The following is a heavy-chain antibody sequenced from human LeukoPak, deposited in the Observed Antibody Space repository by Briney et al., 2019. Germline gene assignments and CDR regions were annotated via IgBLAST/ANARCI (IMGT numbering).Heavy chain of an antibody. CDR3: ARDREDYGDYVGYYYYMDV. Sequence: GGSLRLSCAASGFTFSSYSMNWVRQAPGKGLEWVSSISSSSSYTYYADSVKGRFTISRDNAKNSLYLQMNSLRAEDTAVYYCARDREDYGDYVGYYYYMDVWGKGTTVTVSS. J-gene: IGHJ6*03. CDR1: GFTFSSYS. CDR2: ISSSSSYT. D-gene: IGHD4-17*01. V-gene: IGHV3-21*01.